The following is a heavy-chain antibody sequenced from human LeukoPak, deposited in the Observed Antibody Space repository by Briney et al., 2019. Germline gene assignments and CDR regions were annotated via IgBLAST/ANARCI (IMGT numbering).Heavy chain of an antibody. Sequence: GGSLRLSCAASGFSFSNHGMHWVRQAPGKRLEWVAVIWDDGNNKRYANSVNGRFTISRDNSENTLYLQMNGLTAEDTAMYYCARDPYQDDYGRLDPWGQGTLVIVSS. CDR3: ARDPYQDDYGRLDP. CDR2: IWDDGNNK. CDR1: GFSFSNHG. D-gene: IGHD4/OR15-4a*01. V-gene: IGHV3-33*01. J-gene: IGHJ5*02.